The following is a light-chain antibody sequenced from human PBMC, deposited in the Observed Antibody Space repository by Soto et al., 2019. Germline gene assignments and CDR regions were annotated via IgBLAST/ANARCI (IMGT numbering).Light chain of an antibody. CDR1: QSISDW. CDR3: QQYETFSGT. CDR2: KAS. J-gene: IGKJ1*01. V-gene: IGKV1-5*03. Sequence: DIEMTQSPSTLSASIGDRVTITCRASQSISDWLAWHQQKPGKAPKLLIYKASSLEIGVPSRFSGSGFGTKFTLTIASLQPDDFATYYCQQYETFSGTFGPGTKVDIK.